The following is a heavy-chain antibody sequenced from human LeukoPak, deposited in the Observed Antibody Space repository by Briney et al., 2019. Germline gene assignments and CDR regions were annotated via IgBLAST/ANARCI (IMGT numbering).Heavy chain of an antibody. CDR2: IYTSGST. CDR1: GGSFSGYY. J-gene: IGHJ6*02. D-gene: IGHD6-13*01. V-gene: IGHV4-59*10. CDR3: ARGIAAAPGPNEYYYYGMDV. Sequence: PSETLSLTCAVYGGSFSGYYWSWIRQPAGKGLEWIGRIYTSGSTNYNPSLKSRVTMSVDTSKNQFSLKLSSVTAADTAVYYCARGIAAAPGPNEYYYYGMDVWGQGTTVTVSS.